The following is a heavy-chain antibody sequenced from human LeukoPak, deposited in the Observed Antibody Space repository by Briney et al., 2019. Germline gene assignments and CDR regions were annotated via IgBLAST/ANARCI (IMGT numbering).Heavy chain of an antibody. CDR2: IRYDGSNK. J-gene: IGHJ6*03. CDR1: GFTFSSYG. D-gene: IGHD3-10*01. CDR3: AKDRGVTTRDYYYMDV. V-gene: IGHV3-30*02. Sequence: PGGSLRLSCAASGFTFSSYGMHWVRQAPGKGLEWVAFIRYDGSNKYYADSVKGRFTISRDNSKNTLYLQMNSLRAEDTAMYYCAKDRGVTTRDYYYMDVWGKGTTVTVSS.